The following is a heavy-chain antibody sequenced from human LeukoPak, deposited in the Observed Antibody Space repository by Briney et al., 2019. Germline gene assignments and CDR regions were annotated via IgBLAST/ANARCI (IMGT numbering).Heavy chain of an antibody. CDR2: IKQDGSEE. CDR3: ARSNCNSCYLGVWYYFDY. V-gene: IGHV3-7*02. CDR1: EFTFSTYW. J-gene: IGHJ4*02. D-gene: IGHD1/OR15-1a*01. Sequence: PGGSLRLSCVGSEFTFSTYWMSWVRQAPGKGLEWLANIKQDGSEEYYVDSVKGRFTISRDSSKNTLFLQMNSLKTEDTAVYYCARSNCNSCYLGVWYYFDYRGQGTLVTVSS.